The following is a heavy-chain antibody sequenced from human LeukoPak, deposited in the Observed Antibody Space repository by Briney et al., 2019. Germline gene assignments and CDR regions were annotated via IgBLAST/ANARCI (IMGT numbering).Heavy chain of an antibody. J-gene: IGHJ6*03. D-gene: IGHD1-26*01. CDR1: GGTFSGYY. CDR3: ARLSVIVGSTLEYYYYNMDV. Sequence: PSETLSLTCAVYGGTFSGYYWSWIRQPPGKRLEWVGESNDSGGTNYNPSLKSRVTISADKSMNQVSLKLTSVTAADTAVYYCARLSVIVGSTLEYYYYNMDVWGQGTTVTVSS. V-gene: IGHV4-34*01. CDR2: SNDSGGT.